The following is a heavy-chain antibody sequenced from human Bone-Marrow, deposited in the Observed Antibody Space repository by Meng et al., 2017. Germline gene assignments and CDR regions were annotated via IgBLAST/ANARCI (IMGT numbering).Heavy chain of an antibody. V-gene: IGHV1-18*01. J-gene: IGHJ5*02. Sequence: QVHLVQSGSELKKPGASVKVSCKASGYTFSGYHINWVRQAPGQGLEWMGWISTYNGNTNYAQKFQGRVTMTTDTSTNTAYMELRSLRSDDTAVYYCARGSDWFDPWGQGTLVTVSS. CDR3: ARGSDWFDP. CDR2: ISTYNGNT. CDR1: GYTFSGYH.